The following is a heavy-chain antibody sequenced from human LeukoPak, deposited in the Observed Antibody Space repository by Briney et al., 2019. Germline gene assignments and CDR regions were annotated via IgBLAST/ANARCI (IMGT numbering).Heavy chain of an antibody. V-gene: IGHV3-23*01. CDR1: GFTFSSYA. CDR3: ASTPYCSSTSCYPQRPSRFDP. J-gene: IGHJ5*02. Sequence: GGSLRLSCAASGFTFSSYAMSWVRQAPGKGLEWVSAISGSGGSTYYADSVKGRFTISRDNSKNTLYLQMNSLRAEDTAVYYCASTPYCSSTSCYPQRPSRFDPWGQGTLVTVSS. CDR2: ISGSGGST. D-gene: IGHD2-2*01.